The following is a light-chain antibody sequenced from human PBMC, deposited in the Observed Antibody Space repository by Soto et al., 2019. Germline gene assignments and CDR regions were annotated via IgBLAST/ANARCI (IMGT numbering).Light chain of an antibody. CDR3: SSFASSNTWV. Sequence: QSALTQPPSASGSPGQSVTISCTGTSSDVGAYNYVSWYQQHAGKAPKLVIYEVTKRPSGVPDRFSGSKSANTASLTVSGLQAEDEADYYCSSFASSNTWVFGGGTKPTVL. CDR1: SSDVGAYNY. CDR2: EVT. V-gene: IGLV2-8*01. J-gene: IGLJ3*02.